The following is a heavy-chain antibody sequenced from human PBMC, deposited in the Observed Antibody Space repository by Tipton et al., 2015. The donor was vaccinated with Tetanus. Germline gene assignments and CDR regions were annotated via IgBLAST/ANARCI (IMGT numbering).Heavy chain of an antibody. D-gene: IGHD6-13*01. CDR1: GGSFSDGAYY. CDR3: AGVTAQRTELYFDH. Sequence: TLSLTCTVSGGSFSDGAYYWSWIRQHPGKGLEWIGCIYYSGSTIYNPSLKSRVTVSVDTSKNQFSLRLDSVTAADTAVYFCAGVTAQRTELYFDHWGQGTLVTVSS. J-gene: IGHJ4*02. CDR2: IYYSGST. V-gene: IGHV4-31*03.